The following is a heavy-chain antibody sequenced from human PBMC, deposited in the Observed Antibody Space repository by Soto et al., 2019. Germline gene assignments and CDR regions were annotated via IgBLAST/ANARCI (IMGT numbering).Heavy chain of an antibody. V-gene: IGHV1-18*01. CDR1: GYIFVNYG. CDR3: VIVDNSVTPTPHDV. CDR2: ISPYTGNT. J-gene: IGHJ6*02. Sequence: QVQLVQSGDEVKKPGASVKVSCKASGYIFVNYGIAWVRQAPEQGLEWMGWISPYTGNTHSATKVQGRLTMTTDTSTSTAYMDLGSLTSHDTAVYYCVIVDNSVTPTPHDVLGQGTKVTVSS. D-gene: IGHD5-12*01.